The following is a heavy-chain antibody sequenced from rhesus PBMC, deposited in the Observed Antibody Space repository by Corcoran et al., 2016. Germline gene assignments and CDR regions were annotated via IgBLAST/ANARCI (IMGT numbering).Heavy chain of an antibody. V-gene: IGHV4-127*01. CDR3: TRSAPEAGMDAFDF. CDR2: IGGYNGLY. D-gene: IGHD6-31*01. CDR1: EYSISSRHG. J-gene: IGHJ3*01. Sequence: QVQLRESGPGLVKPSETLSLTCVVPEYSISSRHGWTWIRQSPGQGLEWSGFIGGYNGLYSQNPTLKGGIIISKETSKNQFSLNLNSVTAADTAIYYCTRSAPEAGMDAFDFWGQGLRVTVSS.